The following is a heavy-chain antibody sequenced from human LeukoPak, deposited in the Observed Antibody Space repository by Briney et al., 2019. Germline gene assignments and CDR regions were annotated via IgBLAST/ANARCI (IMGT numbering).Heavy chain of an antibody. D-gene: IGHD3-22*01. Sequence: VKFSCKASGGTFSSYAISWVRQAPGQGPEWMGGIIPIFGTANYAQKFQGRVTITADESTSTAYMELSSLRSEDTAVYYCVRGYYDSSGYYDYWGQGTLVTVSS. CDR3: VRGYYDSSGYYDY. CDR1: GGTFSSYA. J-gene: IGHJ4*02. V-gene: IGHV1-69*13. CDR2: IIPIFGTA.